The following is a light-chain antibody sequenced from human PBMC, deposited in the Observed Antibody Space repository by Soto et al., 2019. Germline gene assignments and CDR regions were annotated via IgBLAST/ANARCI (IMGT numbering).Light chain of an antibody. CDR3: LVFCGGVWV. Sequence: QAVVTQEPSLNVSPGGTVTLTCASSTGAVTSDYYPNWFQQKPGQAPRALICRTNNRHSWTPARFSGSLLGGEAALTLSGAQPEDEADYYCLVFCGGVWVFGGGTKLTVL. V-gene: IGLV7-43*01. CDR2: RTN. J-gene: IGLJ3*02. CDR1: TGAVTSDYY.